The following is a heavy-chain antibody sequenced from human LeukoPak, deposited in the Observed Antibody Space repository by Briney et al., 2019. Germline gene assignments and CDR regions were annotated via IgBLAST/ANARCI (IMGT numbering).Heavy chain of an antibody. CDR2: IYYSGST. D-gene: IGHD6-13*01. CDR3: ARHEWQQLVKFDY. Sequence: SETLSLTCTVSGGSISSSLYYWGWIRQPPGKGLEWIGTIYYSGSTYYNPSLKGRVTISVDTSKNQFSLKVSSVTAADTAVYYCARHEWQQLVKFDYWGQGALVTVSS. V-gene: IGHV4-39*01. J-gene: IGHJ4*02. CDR1: GGSISSSLYY.